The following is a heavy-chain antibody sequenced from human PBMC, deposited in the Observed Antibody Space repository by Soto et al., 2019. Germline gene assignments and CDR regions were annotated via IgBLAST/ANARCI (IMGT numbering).Heavy chain of an antibody. CDR2: ISTYNGNT. Sequence: GASVKVSCKASGYTFTDYGITWVRQAPGQGLEWMGWISTYNGNTKYAQKVQDRVTMTTDTSTSTAYMELRSLRSDDTAVYYCARDPTNYDFWSGYYFHFWGQGALVTVSS. V-gene: IGHV1-18*01. CDR3: ARDPTNYDFWSGYYFHF. J-gene: IGHJ4*02. D-gene: IGHD3-3*01. CDR1: GYTFTDYG.